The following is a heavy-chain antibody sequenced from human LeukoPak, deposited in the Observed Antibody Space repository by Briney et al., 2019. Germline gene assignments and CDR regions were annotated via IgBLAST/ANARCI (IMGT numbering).Heavy chain of an antibody. D-gene: IGHD4-17*01. J-gene: IGHJ4*02. CDR1: GYSFTSFY. CDR2: INPSGGST. CDR3: ASGRLRSLFDY. Sequence: ASVKVPCKASGYSFTSFYLHWVRQAPRQELQWMGIINPSGGSTSYAQNLQGKVTMTRDMSKSTLSMELSSLRPEDTSVYYCASGRLRSLFDYWGQGTRVTVTA. V-gene: IGHV1-46*01.